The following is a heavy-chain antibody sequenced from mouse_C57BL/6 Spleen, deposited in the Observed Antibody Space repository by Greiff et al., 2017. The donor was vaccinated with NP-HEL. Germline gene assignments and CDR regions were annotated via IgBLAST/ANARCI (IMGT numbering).Heavy chain of an antibody. Sequence: QVQLQQSGPELVKPGASVKISCKASGYAFSSSWMNWVKQRPGKGLEWIGRIYPGDGDTNYNGKFKGKATLTADKSSSTAYMQLSSLTSEDSAVYFCARGALGAPIDYWGQGTTLTVSS. CDR1: GYAFSSSW. CDR3: ARGALGAPIDY. D-gene: IGHD1-2*01. J-gene: IGHJ2*01. CDR2: IYPGDGDT. V-gene: IGHV1-82*01.